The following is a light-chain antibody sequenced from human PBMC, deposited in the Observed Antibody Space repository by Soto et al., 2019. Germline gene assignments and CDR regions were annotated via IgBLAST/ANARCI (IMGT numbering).Light chain of an antibody. J-gene: IGKJ3*01. Sequence: EIVLTQSPATLSLSPGERATLSCRASQSVSSYLAWYQQKPGQAPRLLIYDASNRATGIPDRFSGSGSGTDFTLTISSLEPEDFAVYYCQQRSNWPPETAFGPGTKVDIK. CDR2: DAS. V-gene: IGKV3-11*01. CDR1: QSVSSY. CDR3: QQRSNWPPETA.